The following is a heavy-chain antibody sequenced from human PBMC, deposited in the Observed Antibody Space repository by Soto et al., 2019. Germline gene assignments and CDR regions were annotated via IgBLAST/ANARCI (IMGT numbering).Heavy chain of an antibody. D-gene: IGHD3-22*01. Sequence: GGSLRLSCAASGFTFSTYWLTWVRQAPGKGLEWVANINQDGRAAWYVDSVKGRFTISRDNAKKSLYLQMNSLRLEDTAVYYCVRGDYHDTSGPFSDAFDIWRPATMVTVS. CDR3: VRGDYHDTSGPFSDAFDI. CDR2: INQDGRAA. CDR1: GFTFSTYW. J-gene: IGHJ3*02. V-gene: IGHV3-7*04.